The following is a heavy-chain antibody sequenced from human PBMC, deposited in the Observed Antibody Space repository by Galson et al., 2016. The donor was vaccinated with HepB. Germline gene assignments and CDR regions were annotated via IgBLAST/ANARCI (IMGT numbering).Heavy chain of an antibody. V-gene: IGHV1-69*13. D-gene: IGHD4-17*01. Sequence: SVKVSCKASGGTFSSFAISWVRQAPGQGLEWLGGIIPMFGAPKYAQKFQGRVTITADEGTRTAYMDLSGLRPEDTALYYCASVADYGDAYYYYAMDVWGPGTTVTVSS. CDR1: GGTFSSFA. CDR2: IIPMFGAP. CDR3: ASVADYGDAYYYYAMDV. J-gene: IGHJ6*02.